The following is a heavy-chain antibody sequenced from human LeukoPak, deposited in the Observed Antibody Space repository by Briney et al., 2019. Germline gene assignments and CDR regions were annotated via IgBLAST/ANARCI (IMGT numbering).Heavy chain of an antibody. Sequence: SETLSLTCAVYGGSFSGYHWSWIRQPPGKGLEWIGEINHSGSTNYNPSLKSRVTISVDTSKNQFSLKLSSVTVADTAVYYCARVAGCGSYYDVYYYYMDVWGKGTTVTVSS. CDR3: ARVAGCGSYYDVYYYYMDV. J-gene: IGHJ6*03. V-gene: IGHV4-34*01. D-gene: IGHD1-26*01. CDR2: INHSGST. CDR1: GGSFSGYH.